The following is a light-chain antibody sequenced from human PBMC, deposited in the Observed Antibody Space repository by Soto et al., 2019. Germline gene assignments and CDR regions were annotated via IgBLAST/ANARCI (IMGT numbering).Light chain of an antibody. CDR2: EVR. J-gene: IGLJ2*01. V-gene: IGLV2-18*02. Sequence: QSALTQPPSVSGSPGQSVTISCTGTSSDVGSYNRVSWYQQPPGTAPKLMIYEVRNRPSGVPDRFSGSKSGNTASLTISGRQAEDEADYYCSSYTSSSTLVFGGGTQLTVL. CDR1: SSDVGSYNR. CDR3: SSYTSSSTLV.